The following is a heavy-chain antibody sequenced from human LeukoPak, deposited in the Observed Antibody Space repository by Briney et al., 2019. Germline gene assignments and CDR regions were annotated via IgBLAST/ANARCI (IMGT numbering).Heavy chain of an antibody. CDR3: AKAQGVTSGSYYYYFDY. CDR1: GFSFTNYA. J-gene: IGHJ4*02. D-gene: IGHD1-26*01. CDR2: MKGGGET. V-gene: IGHV3-23*01. Sequence: GGSLRLSCAASGFSFTNYAMSWVRQAPARGPEWLSSMKGGGETFYADSVKGRFTLSRDDSRNTVYLQLNNLRVEDTAVYYCAKAQGVTSGSYYYYFDYWGQGTLVTVSS.